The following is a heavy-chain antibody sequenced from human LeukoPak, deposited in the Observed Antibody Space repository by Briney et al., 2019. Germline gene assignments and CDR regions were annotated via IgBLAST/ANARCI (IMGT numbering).Heavy chain of an antibody. CDR1: GFTFSSYA. CDR2: ISGSGGST. V-gene: IGHV3-23*01. J-gene: IGHJ4*02. CDR3: AKDKWYSSGWYQLGGFDY. D-gene: IGHD6-19*01. Sequence: PGGSLRLSCAASGFTFSSYAMRWVRQAPGKGLEWVSAISGSGGSTYYADYGKGRFTISRDNSKNTLYLQMNRLRAEDTAVYYCAKDKWYSSGWYQLGGFDYWGQGTLVTVSS.